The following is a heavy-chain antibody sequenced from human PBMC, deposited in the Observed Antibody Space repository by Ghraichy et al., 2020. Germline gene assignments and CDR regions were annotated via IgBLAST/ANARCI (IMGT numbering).Heavy chain of an antibody. CDR3: ARGLYCSGGSCYFSS. Sequence: SETLSLTCAVYGGSFSGYYWSWIRQPPGKGLEWIGEINHSGSTNYNPSLKSRVTISVDTSKNQFSLKLSSVTAADTAVYYCARGLYCSGGSCYFSSWGQGTLVTVSS. J-gene: IGHJ4*02. CDR2: INHSGST. V-gene: IGHV4-34*01. CDR1: GGSFSGYY. D-gene: IGHD2-15*01.